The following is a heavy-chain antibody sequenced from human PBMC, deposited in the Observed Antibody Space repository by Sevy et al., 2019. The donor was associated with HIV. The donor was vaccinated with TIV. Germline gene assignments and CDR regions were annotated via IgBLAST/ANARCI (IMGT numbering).Heavy chain of an antibody. V-gene: IGHV4-31*03. CDR3: ARDHGYSNGWFPYYYYYGMDV. CDR2: IHYSGRT. J-gene: IGHJ6*02. Sequence: SETLSLTCSVSGGSISSHSYYWTWIRQHPGKGLEWIGYIHYSGRTSYNPSLKSRVTISLDTSKNQFSLRLRSVTAADTAVYYCARDHGYSNGWFPYYYYYGMDVWGPGTTVTVSS. D-gene: IGHD6-19*01. CDR1: GGSISSHSYY.